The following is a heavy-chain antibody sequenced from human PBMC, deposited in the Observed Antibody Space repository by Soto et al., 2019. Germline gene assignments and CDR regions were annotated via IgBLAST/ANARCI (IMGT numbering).Heavy chain of an antibody. CDR1: EFIFGNYA. J-gene: IGHJ4*02. D-gene: IGHD3-10*01. CDR3: AKPYKTGTYYRALFDY. CDR2: ISGSGDTA. Sequence: GESLKISCAASEFIFGNYAMAWFRQAPGKGLEWISVISGSGDTADYADSVKGRFTISRDNSNNTLYLQMSSLRAEDTAVYYCAKPYKTGTYYRALFDYWGQGTLVTVS. V-gene: IGHV3-23*01.